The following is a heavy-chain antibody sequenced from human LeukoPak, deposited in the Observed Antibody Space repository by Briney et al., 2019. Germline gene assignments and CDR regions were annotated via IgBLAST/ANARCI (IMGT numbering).Heavy chain of an antibody. J-gene: IGHJ4*02. CDR2: ISDRSDFI. D-gene: IGHD3-10*01. CDR1: GFIFSDYA. CDR3: ARDFHSGSGRHFDS. Sequence: GGSLRLSCAVSGFIFSDYAINWVRQAPGKGLEWVSSISDRSDFIYYADSVKGRFTISRDNSKNSVFLQMNSLRAEDTAVYYCARDFHSGSGRHFDSWGQGTLVTVSS. V-gene: IGHV3-21*01.